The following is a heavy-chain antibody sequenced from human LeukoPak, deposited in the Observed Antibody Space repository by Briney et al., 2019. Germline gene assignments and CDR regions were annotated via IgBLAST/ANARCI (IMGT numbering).Heavy chain of an antibody. D-gene: IGHD6-19*01. Sequence: GGSLRLSCAVSGFTFGNYGMHWVRQAPGKGLEWVAVISYDGSNKYYADSVKGRFTISRDNSKNTLYLQMNSLRAEDTAVYYCARDRLEAFDIWGQGTMVTVSS. J-gene: IGHJ3*02. CDR1: GFTFGNYG. CDR2: ISYDGSNK. V-gene: IGHV3-30*03. CDR3: ARDRLEAFDI.